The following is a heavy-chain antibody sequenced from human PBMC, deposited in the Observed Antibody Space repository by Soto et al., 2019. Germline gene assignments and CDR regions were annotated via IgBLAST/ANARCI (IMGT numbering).Heavy chain of an antibody. V-gene: IGHV4-30-4*01. CDR2: IYYSGST. CDR3: ARALPGAAAGTYWFDP. J-gene: IGHJ5*01. Sequence: SETLSLTCTVSGGSISSGDYYLILIRQPPGKGLEWIGYIYYSGSTYYNPSLKSRVTISVGTSKNQFSLKLSSVTAADTAVYYCARALPGAAAGTYWFDPWGQGTLVTVSS. CDR1: GGSISSGDYY. D-gene: IGHD6-13*01.